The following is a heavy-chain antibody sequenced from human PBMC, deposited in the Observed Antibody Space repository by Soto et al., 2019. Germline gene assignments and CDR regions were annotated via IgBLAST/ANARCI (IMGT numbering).Heavy chain of an antibody. Sequence: GGSLRLSCAASGFTFSNAWMSWVRQAPGKGLEWVGRIKSKTDGGTTDYAAPVKGRFTISRDDSKNTLYLQMNSLKTEDTAVYYCTTWFDCSGTSCYSAVYYYYGMDVWGQGTTVTVSS. CDR1: GFTFSNAW. CDR2: IKSKTDGGTT. CDR3: TTWFDCSGTSCYSAVYYYYGMDV. V-gene: IGHV3-15*01. D-gene: IGHD2-2*02. J-gene: IGHJ6*02.